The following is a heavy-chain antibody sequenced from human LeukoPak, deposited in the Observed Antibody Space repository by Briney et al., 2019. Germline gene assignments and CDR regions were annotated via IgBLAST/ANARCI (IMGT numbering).Heavy chain of an antibody. J-gene: IGHJ4*02. D-gene: IGHD3-3*01. V-gene: IGHV3-23*01. CDR3: AKVYYLLEWYAIDS. CDR2: ISGSGGST. CDR1: GFTFSSYA. Sequence: PGGSLRLSCAASGFTFSSYAMSWVRQAPGKGLEWVSAISGSGGSTYYADSVKGRFTISRDNSKNTLYLQMNSLRAEDTAVYYCAKVYYLLEWYAIDSWGQGTLVTVSS.